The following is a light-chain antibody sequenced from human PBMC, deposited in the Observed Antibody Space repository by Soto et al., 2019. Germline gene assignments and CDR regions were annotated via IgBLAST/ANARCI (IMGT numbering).Light chain of an antibody. V-gene: IGKV3-20*01. Sequence: EIVLTQSPATLSLSPGERATLSCRASQSVSSSYLACYQQKPAQAPRLLLYGASSSAAGIPDRFSGSGSGTDFTLTISRLDPEYVAVYYCQQYGSSLFTFGQGTRLEIK. CDR3: QQYGSSLFT. CDR1: QSVSSSY. CDR2: GAS. J-gene: IGKJ5*01.